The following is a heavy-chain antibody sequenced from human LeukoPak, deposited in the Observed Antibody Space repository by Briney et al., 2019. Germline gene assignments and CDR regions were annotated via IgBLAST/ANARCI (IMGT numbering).Heavy chain of an antibody. V-gene: IGHV3-33*01. J-gene: IGHJ4*02. CDR2: IWYDGSNK. Sequence: GGSLRLSCAASGFTFSSYGMHWVRQAPGKGLEWVAVIWYDGSNKYYADSVKGRFTISRDNSKNTLYLQMNSLRAEDTAVYYCARTGWYCSGGSCSTFDDWGQGTLVTVSS. CDR3: ARTGWYCSGGSCSTFDD. D-gene: IGHD2-15*01. CDR1: GFTFSSYG.